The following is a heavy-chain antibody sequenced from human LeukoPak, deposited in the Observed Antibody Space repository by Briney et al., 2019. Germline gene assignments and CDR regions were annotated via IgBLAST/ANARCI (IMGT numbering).Heavy chain of an antibody. J-gene: IGHJ4*02. V-gene: IGHV4-39*01. D-gene: IGHD6-19*01. CDR1: GGYISSSSSYY. CDR3: ARSLKISSGWFHNFDY. Sequence: SETLSLTCTVSGGYISSSSSYYWGWIRQPPGKGLEWIGSIYYSGSTYYNPSLKSRVTISVDTSKNQFSLKVTSVSAANTAVYYCARSLKISSGWFHNFDYWGQGTLVTVSS. CDR2: IYYSGST.